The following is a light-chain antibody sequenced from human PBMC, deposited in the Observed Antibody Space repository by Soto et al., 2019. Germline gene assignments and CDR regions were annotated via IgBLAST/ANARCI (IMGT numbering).Light chain of an antibody. V-gene: IGKV1-33*01. CDR2: DAS. CDR1: RDIDND. CDR3: HQYDNRPLT. Sequence: IQMTQSPSSLSASVGDRVTITCQASRDIDNDLNWYQQKPGKAPNRLIYDASNLETGVPLRFSGRRSGTHFTLTISSLQPEDIGTYYCHQYDNRPLTFGRGTKLEIK. J-gene: IGKJ2*01.